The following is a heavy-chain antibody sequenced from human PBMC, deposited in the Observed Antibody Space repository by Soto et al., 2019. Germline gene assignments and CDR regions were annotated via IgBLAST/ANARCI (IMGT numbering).Heavy chain of an antibody. CDR3: ARGGWTTYYGDYVLDGFDI. J-gene: IGHJ3*02. CDR1: GGTFSSYA. CDR2: IIPIFGTA. V-gene: IGHV1-69*01. Sequence: QVQLVQSGAEVKKPGSSVKVSCKASGGTFSSYAISWVRQAPGQGLEWMGGIIPIFGTANYAQKFQGRVTNTADESTSTAYMELSSLRSEDTAVYYCARGGWTTYYGDYVLDGFDIWGQGTMVTVSS. D-gene: IGHD4-17*01.